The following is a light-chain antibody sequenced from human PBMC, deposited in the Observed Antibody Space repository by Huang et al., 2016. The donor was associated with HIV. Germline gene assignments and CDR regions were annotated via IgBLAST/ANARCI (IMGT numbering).Light chain of an antibody. J-gene: IGKJ1*01. CDR3: QQYYSVPRT. V-gene: IGKV4-1*01. CDR2: WAS. CDR1: QSVLSSSNDKNY. Sequence: EIVLTQSPATLSLSPGERATLSCRASQSVLSSSNDKNYLTWYQQKPGQPPKLLIYWASTRESGVPERFSGSGSGTHFTLTIASLQAEDVAVYYCQQYYSVPRTFGQGTKVEIK.